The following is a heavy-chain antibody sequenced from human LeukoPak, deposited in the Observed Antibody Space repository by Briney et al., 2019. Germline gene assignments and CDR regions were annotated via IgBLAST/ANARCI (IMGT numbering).Heavy chain of an antibody. Sequence: ASVKVSCKASGYTFTSYGISWVRQAPGQGLEWMGWISAYNGNTNYAQKLQGRVTMTTDTSTSTAYMELRSLRSDDTAVYYCARGKSSYYDSSGYYYGKGYFDYWGQGTLVTVSS. D-gene: IGHD3-22*01. J-gene: IGHJ4*02. CDR3: ARGKSSYYDSSGYYYGKGYFDY. CDR2: ISAYNGNT. V-gene: IGHV1-18*01. CDR1: GYTFTSYG.